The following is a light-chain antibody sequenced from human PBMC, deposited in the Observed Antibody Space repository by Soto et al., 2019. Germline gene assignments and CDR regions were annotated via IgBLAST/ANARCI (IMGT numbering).Light chain of an antibody. V-gene: IGLV1-40*01. Sequence: QSVLAQPPSVSEAPGQRVTISCTGTSSDIGAGYDVHWYQQLPGAAPKLLIYSNAIRPSGVPDRFSASKSGISASLAITGLRAEDEADYYCQSYDSSLTNYVFGTGTKVTVL. CDR1: SSDIGAGYD. J-gene: IGLJ1*01. CDR3: QSYDSSLTNYV. CDR2: SNA.